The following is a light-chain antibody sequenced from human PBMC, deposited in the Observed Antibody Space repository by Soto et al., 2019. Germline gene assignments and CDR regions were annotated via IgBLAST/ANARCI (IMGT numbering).Light chain of an antibody. CDR1: QNIATF. Sequence: DIQMTQSPSSLSASVGDRVTVTCRASQNIATFLHWYQQKPGKAPRVLIYAASSLQSGVPSRFSGSGYGTDFTLTITGLQPDDFEIYYCQQSYTTPITFGRGT. V-gene: IGKV1-39*01. CDR3: QQSYTTPIT. J-gene: IGKJ5*01. CDR2: AAS.